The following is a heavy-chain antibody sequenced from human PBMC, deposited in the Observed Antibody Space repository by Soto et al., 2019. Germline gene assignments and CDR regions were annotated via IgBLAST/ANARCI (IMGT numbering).Heavy chain of an antibody. CDR3: ARQYIIWAGYFDY. CDR1: GDSVSSNSAI. V-gene: IGHV6-1*01. Sequence: PLQTLSLTCDISGDSVSSNSAIWHWIRQSPSRGLEWLGTTYYRSKWYYDYAVSVKSRITINTDTSKNQLSLQLNSVTPEDTAVDYCARQYIIWAGYFDYWGQRTLVTVSS. D-gene: IGHD3-9*01. CDR2: TYYRSKWYY. J-gene: IGHJ4*02.